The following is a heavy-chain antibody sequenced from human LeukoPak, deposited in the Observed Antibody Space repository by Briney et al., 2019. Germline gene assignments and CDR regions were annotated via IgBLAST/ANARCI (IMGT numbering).Heavy chain of an antibody. CDR1: GGSISSYY. V-gene: IGHV4-59*03. J-gene: IGHJ4*02. D-gene: IGHD5-12*01. CDR3: AGLFSGYDPFDY. CDR2: IFYSGIS. Sequence: PSETLSLTFTVSGGSISSYYWSWIRQSPGKGLEWIGYIFYSGISNYNPSLKSRVTVSVDTSKNQVSLKLRSVTAADTAVYYCAGLFSGYDPFDYWGQGTLVTVSS.